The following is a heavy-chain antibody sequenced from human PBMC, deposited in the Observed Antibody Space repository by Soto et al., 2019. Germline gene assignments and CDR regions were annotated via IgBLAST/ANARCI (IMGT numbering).Heavy chain of an antibody. J-gene: IGHJ5*02. Sequence: QVQLVQSGAGVKKPGASVKVSCKASGYTFTIYGISWVRQAPGQDLEWMRWISAYNGNTNYAQQLQGRVTMTTDTSTSTVSMELSSLTSDDTAVYYWARDRAVHNSWSDPWGKGTLFTVSS. CDR1: GYTFTIYG. CDR2: ISAYNGNT. V-gene: IGHV1-18*01. CDR3: ARDRAVHNSWSDP.